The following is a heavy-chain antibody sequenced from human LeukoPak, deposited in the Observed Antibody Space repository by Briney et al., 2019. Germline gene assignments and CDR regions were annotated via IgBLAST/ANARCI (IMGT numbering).Heavy chain of an antibody. V-gene: IGHV5-51*01. D-gene: IGHD1-26*01. CDR1: GFSFTTYW. Sequence: GESLQISCQASGFSFTTYWIGWVRQMPGKGLEWMGIIYPGDSHTKYTPSFQGQVTISADKSISTAYLQWSSLKASDTAMYYCARGGVGATKLRLDYWGQGTLVTVSS. CDR2: IYPGDSHT. J-gene: IGHJ4*02. CDR3: ARGGVGATKLRLDY.